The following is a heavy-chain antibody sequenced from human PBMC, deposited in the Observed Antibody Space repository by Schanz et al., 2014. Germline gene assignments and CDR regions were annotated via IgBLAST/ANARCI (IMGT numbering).Heavy chain of an antibody. V-gene: IGHV1-18*04. D-gene: IGHD5-12*01. J-gene: IGHJ4*02. Sequence: QVQLVQSGAEVKKPGASVKVSCKASGYTFSDSYVHWVRQAPGQGLEWMGWISGSNGNTNYTQKFQGRVTMTTDTSTSTSYMELTSLRFDDTAVYYCARDFSAYVGNYFDYWGQGTLVTVSS. CDR2: ISGSNGNT. CDR1: GYTFSDSY. CDR3: ARDFSAYVGNYFDY.